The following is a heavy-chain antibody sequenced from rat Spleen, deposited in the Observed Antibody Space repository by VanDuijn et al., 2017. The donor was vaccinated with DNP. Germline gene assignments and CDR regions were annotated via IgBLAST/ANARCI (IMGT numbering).Heavy chain of an antibody. CDR2: ITTEGGDT. J-gene: IGHJ2*01. CDR3: ANFNSYDGTF. D-gene: IGHD1-12*02. CDR1: GFTFSDYS. Sequence: EVQLVESGGGLVQPGRSLKLSCAASGFTFSDYSMAWVRQAPGQGLDWVASITTEGGDTYYPDSVKGRFTFSRDNADNTVYLQMNSLRSEDTATYYCANFNSYDGTFWGQGVMVTVSS. V-gene: IGHV5S13*01.